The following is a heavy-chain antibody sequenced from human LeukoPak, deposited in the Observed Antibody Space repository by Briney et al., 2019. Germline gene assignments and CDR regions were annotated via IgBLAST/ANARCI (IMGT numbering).Heavy chain of an antibody. J-gene: IGHJ4*02. V-gene: IGHV4-39*01. CDR2: IFYSGST. Sequence: SETLSLTCTVAGVSISRRMYCWGSSRQPPGKLLGWAGSIFYSGSTYYNAYLKSRVPISVDTSKNQFSLKLSSVTAADTAVYYCARQRRYCSSTSCYAFDYWRQGTLVTVSS. CDR1: GVSISRRMYC. D-gene: IGHD2-2*01. CDR3: ARQRRYCSSTSCYAFDY.